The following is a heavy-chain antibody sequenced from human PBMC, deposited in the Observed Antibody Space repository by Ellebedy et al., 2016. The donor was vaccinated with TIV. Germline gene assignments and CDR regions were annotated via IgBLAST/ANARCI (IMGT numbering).Heavy chain of an antibody. CDR2: INPNSGGP. CDR3: ARQGTMVRGVTIDY. Sequence: ASVKVSCKASGYTFTGYYMHWVRQAPGQGLEWMGWINPNSGGPNYAQKFQGRVTMTRDTSISTAYMELSRLRSDDTAVYYCARQGTMVRGVTIDYWGQGTLVTVSS. V-gene: IGHV1-2*02. D-gene: IGHD3-10*01. CDR1: GYTFTGYY. J-gene: IGHJ4*02.